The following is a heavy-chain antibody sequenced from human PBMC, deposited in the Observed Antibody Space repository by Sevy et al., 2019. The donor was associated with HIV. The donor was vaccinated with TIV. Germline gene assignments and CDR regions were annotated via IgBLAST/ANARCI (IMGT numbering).Heavy chain of an antibody. D-gene: IGHD2-2*01. J-gene: IGHJ5*02. Sequence: SETLSLTCAVHDGSFSGYYWNWIRQLPGKGLEWIGEINESGITYYNPSLKSRVTISVDTSKNQFSLKLNSVTAVDSAVYFCARSPPVVVVPGAPSWFDPWGQRTLVTVSS. CDR3: ARSPPVVVVPGAPSWFDP. V-gene: IGHV4-34*01. CDR2: INESGIT. CDR1: DGSFSGYY.